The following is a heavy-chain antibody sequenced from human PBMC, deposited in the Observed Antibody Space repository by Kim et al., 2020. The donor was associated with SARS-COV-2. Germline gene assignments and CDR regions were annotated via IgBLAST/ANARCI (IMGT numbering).Heavy chain of an antibody. CDR3: ARDPHYLWSGYHPFDC. D-gene: IGHD3-3*01. V-gene: IGHV1-3*01. J-gene: IGHJ4*02. Sequence: ASVKVSCKASGYTFTNYAINWVRQAPGQRLEWMGWINAGNGNTKYSQKFQGRVTITRDTSASTAYMELSSLRSEDTAVYYCARDPHYLWSGYHPFDCWGQGTLVTVSS. CDR1: GYTFTNYA. CDR2: INAGNGNT.